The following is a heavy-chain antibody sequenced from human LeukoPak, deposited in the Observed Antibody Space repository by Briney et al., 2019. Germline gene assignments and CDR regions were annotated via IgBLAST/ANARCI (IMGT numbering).Heavy chain of an antibody. CDR1: GGSFSGYY. CDR2: INHSGST. Sequence: PSETLSLTCAVYGGSFSGYYWNCIRQPPGKGLKWIGEINHSGSTNYNPSLKSRVTISVDTSKNQFSLKLSSVTAADTAVYYCATLSSAFSGFEYWGQGTLVTVSS. CDR3: ATLSSAFSGFEY. V-gene: IGHV4-34*01. J-gene: IGHJ4*02. D-gene: IGHD6-25*01.